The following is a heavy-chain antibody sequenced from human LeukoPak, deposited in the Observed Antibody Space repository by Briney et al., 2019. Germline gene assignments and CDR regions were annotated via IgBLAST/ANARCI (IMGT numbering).Heavy chain of an antibody. CDR3: ARGCDRVEEDPYYFDY. CDR2: INHSGST. CDR1: GGSFNGYY. Sequence: PSETLSLTCAVYGGSFNGYYWSWIRQPPGKGLEWIGEINHSGSTNYNPSLKSRVTISVDTSKNQFSLKLSSVTAADTAVYYCARGCDRVEEDPYYFDYWGQGTLVTVSS. V-gene: IGHV4-34*01. D-gene: IGHD5-24*01. J-gene: IGHJ4*02.